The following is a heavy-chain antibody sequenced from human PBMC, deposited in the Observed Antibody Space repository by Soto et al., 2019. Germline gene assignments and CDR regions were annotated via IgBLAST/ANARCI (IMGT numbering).Heavy chain of an antibody. CDR2: IYYSGST. CDR3: ARVTTVTIEIDY. D-gene: IGHD4-17*01. V-gene: IGHV4-30-4*01. CDR1: GGSISSGDYY. J-gene: IGHJ4*02. Sequence: SETLSLTCTVSGGSISSGDYYWSWIRQPPGKGLEWIGYIYYSGSTYYNPSLKSRVTISVDTSKNQFSLKLSSVTAADTAVYYCARVTTVTIEIDYWGQGTLVTVSS.